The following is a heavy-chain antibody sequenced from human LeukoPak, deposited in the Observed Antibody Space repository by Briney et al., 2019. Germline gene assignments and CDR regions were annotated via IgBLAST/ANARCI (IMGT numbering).Heavy chain of an antibody. D-gene: IGHD1-1*01. Sequence: SETLSLTCTVSGGSISSYYWRWIRQPAGKGLEWIGRIYTSGSTNYNPSLKSRVTMSVDTSKNQFSLKLSSVTAADTAVYYCAREDWNPTGAYYYYYMDVWGKGTTVTVSS. J-gene: IGHJ6*03. V-gene: IGHV4-4*07. CDR2: IYTSGST. CDR3: AREDWNPTGAYYYYYMDV. CDR1: GGSISSYY.